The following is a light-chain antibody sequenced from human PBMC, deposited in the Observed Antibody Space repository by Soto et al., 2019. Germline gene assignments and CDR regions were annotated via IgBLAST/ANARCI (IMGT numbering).Light chain of an antibody. CDR1: SSNIGSNP. V-gene: IGLV1-44*01. CDR2: NND. Sequence: QSVLTQPPSASGTPGQRVTIACSGRSSNIGSNPVNWYQQLPGTAPKLLISNNDQRPSGVPDRFSASKSGTSGSLAISGLQSEDEADYYCATWDDSLNGRVFGGGTKLAVL. J-gene: IGLJ2*01. CDR3: ATWDDSLNGRV.